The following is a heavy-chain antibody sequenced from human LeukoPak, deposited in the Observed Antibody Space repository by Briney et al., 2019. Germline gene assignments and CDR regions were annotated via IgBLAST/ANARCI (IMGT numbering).Heavy chain of an antibody. CDR2: ISGSGGST. V-gene: IGHV3-23*01. D-gene: IGHD6-13*01. J-gene: IGHJ4*02. CDR3: ARSYSSSWYYFDY. CDR1: GFTFSSYA. Sequence: PGASLRLSCAASGFTFSSYAMSWVRQAPGKGLEWVSAISGSGGSTYYADSVKGRFTISRDNAKNSLYLQMNSLRAEDTAVYYCARSYSSSWYYFDYWGQGTLVTVSS.